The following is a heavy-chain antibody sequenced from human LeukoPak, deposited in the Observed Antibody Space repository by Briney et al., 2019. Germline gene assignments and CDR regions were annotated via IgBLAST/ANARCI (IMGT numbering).Heavy chain of an antibody. CDR2: ISGSGGST. D-gene: IGHD2-21*02. CDR3: AKMKHIVVVTAIPGAFDI. V-gene: IGHV3-23*01. Sequence: PGGSLRLFCAASGFTFSSYAMSWVRQAPGKGLEWVSAISGSGGSTYYADSVKGRFTISRDNSKNTLYLQMNSLRAEDTAVYYCAKMKHIVVVTAIPGAFDIWGQGTMVTVSS. CDR1: GFTFSSYA. J-gene: IGHJ3*02.